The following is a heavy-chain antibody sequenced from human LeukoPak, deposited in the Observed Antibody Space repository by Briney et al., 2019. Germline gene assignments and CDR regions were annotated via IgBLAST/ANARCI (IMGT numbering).Heavy chain of an antibody. J-gene: IGHJ6*03. V-gene: IGHV3-48*01. D-gene: IGHD3-10*01. CDR1: GFTFSSYS. CDR3: ARSGSGNAYYYYYYMDV. CDR2: ISSSSSTI. Sequence: GGSLRLSCAASGFTFSSYSMNWVRQAPGKGLEWVSYISSSSSTIYYADSVKGRFTISRDNAKNSLYLQMNSLRAEDTAVYYCARSGSGNAYYYYYYMDVWGKGATVTVSS.